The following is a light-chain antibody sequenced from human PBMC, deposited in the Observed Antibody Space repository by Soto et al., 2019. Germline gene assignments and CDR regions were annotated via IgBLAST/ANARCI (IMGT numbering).Light chain of an antibody. V-gene: IGKV2-28*01. CDR1: QSLLHSNGYNY. CDR3: MQALQTLLT. J-gene: IGKJ5*01. CDR2: LGS. Sequence: DIVMTQSPLSLPVTPGEPASISCRSSQSLLHSNGYNYLDWYLQKPGQSPQLLIYLGSNRASGVPDRFSGSGSGTDFTLKISRVEAEDVGPYYCMQALQTLLTFGQGTRLEIK.